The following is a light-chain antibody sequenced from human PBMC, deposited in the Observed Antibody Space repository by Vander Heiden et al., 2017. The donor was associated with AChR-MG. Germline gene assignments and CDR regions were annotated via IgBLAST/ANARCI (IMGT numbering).Light chain of an antibody. CDR2: CAS. J-gene: IGKJ1*01. V-gene: IGKV3-15*01. CDR3: QQYNNWTPNT. CDR1: QSVSRN. Sequence: IVMPPSPATPPVRPGERATSSCRASQSVSRNLAWYQHKPGQAPRLLIYCASTRATGIPARLSGSGAGKEFTLTISSLQSEDLAVDYCQQYNNWTPNTFGQGTKVEIK.